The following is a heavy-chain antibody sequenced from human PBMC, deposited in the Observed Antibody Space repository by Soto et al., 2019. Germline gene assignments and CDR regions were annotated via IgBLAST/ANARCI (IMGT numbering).Heavy chain of an antibody. D-gene: IGHD3-22*01. V-gene: IGHV6-1*01. CDR1: GDSVSSNSAA. CDR3: ARDLRLAYYSSGNDAFDI. J-gene: IGHJ3*02. CDR2: TYYRSKWYN. Sequence: QVQLQQSGPGLVKPSQTLSLTCAISGDSVSSNSAAWNWIRQSPSRGLEWLGRTYYRSKWYNDYAVSVKSRITINPDTSKNQFSLQLNSVTPEDTAVYYCARDLRLAYYSSGNDAFDIWGQGTMVTVSS.